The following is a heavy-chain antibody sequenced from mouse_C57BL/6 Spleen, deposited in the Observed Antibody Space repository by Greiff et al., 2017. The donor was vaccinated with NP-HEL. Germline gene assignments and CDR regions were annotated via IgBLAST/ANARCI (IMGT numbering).Heavy chain of an antibody. CDR1: GFTFTDYY. CDR2: IRNKANGYTT. D-gene: IGHD1-1*01. CDR3: ARYNYDSSFYYCDY. V-gene: IGHV7-3*01. Sequence: EVKLMESGGGLVQPGGSLSLSCAASGFTFTDYYMSWVRQPPGKALEWLGFIRNKANGYTTEYSASVKGRFTISRYNSQSILYLQMNALWAEDSATYNCARYNYDSSFYYCDYWGQGTTLTVSS. J-gene: IGHJ2*01.